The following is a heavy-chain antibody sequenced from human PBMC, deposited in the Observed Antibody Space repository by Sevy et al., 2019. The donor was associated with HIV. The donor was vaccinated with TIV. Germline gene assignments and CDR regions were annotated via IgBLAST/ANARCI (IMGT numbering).Heavy chain of an antibody. V-gene: IGHV3-11*06. CDR1: GFTLNDYY. Sequence: GSLRLSCAVSGFTLNDYYMSWIRQAPGKGLEWVAYIPDTGSYTSYADSVKGRFTISRDNARKSLILEMNNLRAEDTATYYCARSYSTNNSFDPWGQGTLVTVSS. CDR2: IPDTGSYT. J-gene: IGHJ5*02. CDR3: ARSYSTNNSFDP. D-gene: IGHD4-4*01.